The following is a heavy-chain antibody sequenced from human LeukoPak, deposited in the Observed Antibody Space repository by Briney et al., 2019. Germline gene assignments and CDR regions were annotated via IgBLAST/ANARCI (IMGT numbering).Heavy chain of an antibody. D-gene: IGHD1-26*01. Sequence: PSETLSLTCTVSGGSISSSGYYWAWVRQSPGKGLEWLGSIYYGGRTYYNPSLKGRVTMSVDTSKNQLPLKLSSVTAADAAVYYCTRHHTGTDPSRAFDIWGQGTLVTVSS. CDR2: IYYGGRT. V-gene: IGHV4-39*01. CDR3: TRHHTGTDPSRAFDI. J-gene: IGHJ3*02. CDR1: GGSISSSGYY.